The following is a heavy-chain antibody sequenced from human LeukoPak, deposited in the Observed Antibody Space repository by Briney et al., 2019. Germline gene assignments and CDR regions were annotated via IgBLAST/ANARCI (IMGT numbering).Heavy chain of an antibody. CDR3: ARVEVGAANRQWYGMDV. V-gene: IGHV4-59*01. J-gene: IGHJ6*02. CDR2: VDYRGNT. D-gene: IGHD2-15*01. Sequence: PSETLSLTCTISGGSISSDYWSWIRQPPGKGLEWIGYVDYRGNTNYNPSLKSRVTISIDTSKSLFSLKLNSVTAADTAVYYCARVEVGAANRQWYGMDVRGQGTTVTVSS. CDR1: GGSISSDY.